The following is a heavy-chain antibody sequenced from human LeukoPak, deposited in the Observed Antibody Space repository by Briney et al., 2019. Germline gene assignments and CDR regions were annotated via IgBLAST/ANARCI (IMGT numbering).Heavy chain of an antibody. V-gene: IGHV3-72*01. CDR3: ARGDSGRGKEYYYGADV. Sequence: GGSLRLSCAASGFSFSEFFMDWVRQAPGKGLEWLGRVRHKFRSYSTEYAASVKGRFTISRDDSQNSVFLQMSSLRTEDTAVYYCARGDSGRGKEYYYGADVWGQGTTVIVSS. J-gene: IGHJ6*02. CDR2: VRHKFRSYST. D-gene: IGHD2-15*01. CDR1: GFSFSEFF.